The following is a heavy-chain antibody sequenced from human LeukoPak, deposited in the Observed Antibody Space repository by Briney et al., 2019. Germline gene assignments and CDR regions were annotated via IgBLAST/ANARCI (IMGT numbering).Heavy chain of an antibody. Sequence: GASVKVSCKASGFTFTSSAVQWVRQARGQRLEWIGWIVVGSGNINYAQKFQERVTITRDMSTSTAYMELSSLRSEDTAVYYCAAGSDYYDLIYGMDVWGQGTTVTVSS. CDR1: GFTFTSSA. D-gene: IGHD3-22*01. V-gene: IGHV1-58*01. CDR2: IVVGSGNI. J-gene: IGHJ6*02. CDR3: AAGSDYYDLIYGMDV.